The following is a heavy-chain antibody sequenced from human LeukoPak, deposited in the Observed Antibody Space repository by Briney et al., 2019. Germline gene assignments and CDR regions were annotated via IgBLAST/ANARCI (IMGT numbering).Heavy chain of an antibody. D-gene: IGHD3-16*02. V-gene: IGHV4-39*07. CDR1: GGSISSSSYY. CDR3: ARELSHYDYVWGSYRYPMQPFDY. Sequence: SETLFLTCTVSGGSISSSSYYWGWIRQPPGKGLEWIGSIYYSGSTYYNPSLKSRVTISVDTSKNQFSLKLSSVTAADTAVYYCARELSHYDYVWGSYRYPMQPFDYWGQGTLVTVSS. J-gene: IGHJ4*02. CDR2: IYYSGST.